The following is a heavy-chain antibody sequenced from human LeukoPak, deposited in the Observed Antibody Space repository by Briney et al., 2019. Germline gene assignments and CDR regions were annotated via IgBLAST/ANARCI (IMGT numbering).Heavy chain of an antibody. J-gene: IGHJ4*02. Sequence: SETLSLTCTVSGGSISSYYWSWIRQPPGKGLEWIGYIYYSGSTNYNPSLKSRVTISVDTSKNQFSLKLSSVTAADTAVYYCARGRVGRRGVRLYYFDYWGQGTLVTVSS. CDR2: IYYSGST. CDR1: GGSISSYY. V-gene: IGHV4-59*08. CDR3: ARGRVGRRGVRLYYFDY. D-gene: IGHD3-10*01.